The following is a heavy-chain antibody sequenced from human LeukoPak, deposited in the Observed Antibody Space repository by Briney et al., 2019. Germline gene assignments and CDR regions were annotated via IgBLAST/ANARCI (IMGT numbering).Heavy chain of an antibody. J-gene: IGHJ3*02. CDR1: GFTDSRNY. D-gene: IGHD3-22*01. CDR3: ARVDYDSSGYPGAFDI. CDR2: IYSGGST. Sequence: GGSLRLSCAASGFTDSRNYMSWVRQARGKGLEWVSVIYSGGSTYYADSVKGRFTISRDNSKNTLYLQMNSLRAEDTAVYYCARVDYDSSGYPGAFDIWGQGTMVTVSS. V-gene: IGHV3-53*01.